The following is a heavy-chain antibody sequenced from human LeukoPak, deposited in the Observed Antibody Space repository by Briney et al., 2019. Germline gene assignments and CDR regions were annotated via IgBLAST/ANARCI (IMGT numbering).Heavy chain of an antibody. V-gene: IGHV4-39*01. CDR3: ARHAWSGSITIFGVVRGHFDY. J-gene: IGHJ4*02. CDR2: IYYSGST. CDR1: GGSISSSSYY. Sequence: SETLSLTCTVSGGSISSSSYYWGWIRQPPGKGLEWIGSIYYSGSTYYNPSLKSRVTISVDTSKNQFSLKLSSVTAADTAVHYCARHAWSGSITIFGVVRGHFDYWGQGTLVTVSS. D-gene: IGHD3-3*01.